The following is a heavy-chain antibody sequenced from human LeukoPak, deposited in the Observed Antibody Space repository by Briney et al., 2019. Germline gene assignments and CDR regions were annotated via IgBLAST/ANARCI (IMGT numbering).Heavy chain of an antibody. D-gene: IGHD3-22*01. CDR3: ARGRDYYDSSGFGPYYMDV. J-gene: IGHJ6*03. Sequence: GGSLRLSCAASGFTFDDYTMHWVRQAPGKGLELVSLISWDGGSTYYADSVKGRFTISRDNSKNSLYLQMNSLRTEDTALYYCARGRDYYDSSGFGPYYMDVWGKGTTVTVSS. V-gene: IGHV3-43*01. CDR1: GFTFDDYT. CDR2: ISWDGGST.